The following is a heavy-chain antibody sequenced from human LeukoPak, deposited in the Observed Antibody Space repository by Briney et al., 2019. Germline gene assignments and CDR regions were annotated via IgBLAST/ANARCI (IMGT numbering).Heavy chain of an antibody. D-gene: IGHD3-16*02. CDR3: ARGLRGERVYYRDYIWGINRSWTTLSFDY. CDR1: GGSFGGYY. Sequence: PSETLSLTCAVYGGSFGGYYWSWIRNPPGKGLEWIGESNHSGSTNYNPSLRRRVTVSVDTSKNQFSLMLSSVTAADTAVYYCARGLRGERVYYRDYIWGINRSWTTLSFDYWGQGILVTVSS. CDR2: SNHSGST. V-gene: IGHV4-34*01. J-gene: IGHJ4*02.